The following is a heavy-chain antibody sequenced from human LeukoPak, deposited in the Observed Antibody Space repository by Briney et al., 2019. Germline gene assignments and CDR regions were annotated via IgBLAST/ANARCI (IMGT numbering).Heavy chain of an antibody. V-gene: IGHV4-59*01. CDR1: GGSISSYY. D-gene: IGHD3-3*01. J-gene: IGHJ6*03. CDR2: IYYSGST. CDR3: ARVGYDFWSGYYYYYMDV. Sequence: SETLSLTCTVSGGSISSYYWSWIRQPPGEGLEWIGYIYYSGSTNYNPSLKSRVTISVDTSKNQFSLKLSSVTAADTAVYYCARVGYDFWSGYYYYYMDVWGKGTTVTVSS.